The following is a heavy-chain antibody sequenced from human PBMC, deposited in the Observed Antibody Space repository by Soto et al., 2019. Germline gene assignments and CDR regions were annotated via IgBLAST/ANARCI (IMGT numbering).Heavy chain of an antibody. J-gene: IGHJ4*02. CDR3: ARSRGGTGVDLEY. CDR1: GYTFTSYD. Sequence: QVQLVQSGAEVKEPGASVKVSCKASGYTFTSYDINWVRQATGQGLEWMGWMNPDSGDTGYVQKFQGRVSMTRDTSISTAYMELSSLRSEDTAVYYCARSRGGTGVDLEYWGQGTLVTVSS. CDR2: MNPDSGDT. D-gene: IGHD7-27*01. V-gene: IGHV1-8*01.